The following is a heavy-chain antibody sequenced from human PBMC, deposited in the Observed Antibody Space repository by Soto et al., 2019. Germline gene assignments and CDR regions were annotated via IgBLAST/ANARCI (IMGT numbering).Heavy chain of an antibody. CDR1: GFTFSTYA. J-gene: IGHJ4*02. Sequence: VQLVESGGGLVQPGGSLRLSCAASGFTFSTYAMHWVRQAPGQRLEWMGWINAGNGKTKYSQKFQGRVTITRDTSATTAYMELSSLRSEDTAVYYCARAGDDCSTTNCYMIDYWGQGTLVTVSS. D-gene: IGHD2-2*02. CDR2: INAGNGKT. V-gene: IGHV1-3*01. CDR3: ARAGDDCSTTNCYMIDY.